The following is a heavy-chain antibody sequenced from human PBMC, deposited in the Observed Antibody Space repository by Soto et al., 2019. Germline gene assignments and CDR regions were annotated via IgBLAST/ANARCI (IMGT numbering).Heavy chain of an antibody. J-gene: IGHJ3*02. V-gene: IGHV4-59*11. CDR2: VYYSGGT. CDR3: ARGNEWTGATFDI. Sequence: QVQLQESGPGLVKPSETLSLTCTVAGGSLTDHYWNWFRQSPGKGLHWIGYVYYSGGTNYNPSLKSRVTMSVDTSKNQFSLNLRSVTAADTAVYYCARGNEWTGATFDIWGQGTMVSVSS. CDR1: GGSLTDHY. D-gene: IGHD3-3*01.